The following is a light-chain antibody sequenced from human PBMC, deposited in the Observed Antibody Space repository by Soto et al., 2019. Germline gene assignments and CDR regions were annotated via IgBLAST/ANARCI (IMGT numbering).Light chain of an antibody. J-gene: IGLJ1*01. CDR2: EVS. CDR1: SSDLGAY. V-gene: IGLV2-8*01. Sequence: QSALTQPPSASGSPGQSVTISCTGTSSDLGAYVSWYQQHPGKAPKLIIYEVSKRPSGVPDRFSGSKSGNTASLTVSGLQAEDEADYYCSSYGGNNNFVFGTGTKVTVL. CDR3: SSYGGNNNFV.